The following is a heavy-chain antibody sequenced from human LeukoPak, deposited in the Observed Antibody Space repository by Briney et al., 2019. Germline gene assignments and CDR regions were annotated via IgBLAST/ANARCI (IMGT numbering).Heavy chain of an antibody. CDR2: IIPDSGGT. J-gene: IGHJ5*02. D-gene: IGHD2-15*01. V-gene: IGHV1-2*02. CDR3: ATACGGSSCHLTA. CDR1: GYTFTAYY. Sequence: PEASVKVSCKTSGYTFTAYYIHWVRQAPGQGLEWVGWIIPDSGGTKFGPKFQGRVTLTRDMSIRTAYVELSSLRSDDTAVYYCATACGGSSCHLTAWGQGSLVTVSS.